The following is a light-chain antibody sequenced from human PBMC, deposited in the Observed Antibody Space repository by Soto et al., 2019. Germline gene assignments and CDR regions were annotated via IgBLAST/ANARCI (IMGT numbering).Light chain of an antibody. CDR3: QQANSFPPT. CDR1: QDIDNY. J-gene: IGKJ4*01. Sequence: IQLTQSPSSLSASVGDRVAITCRASQDIDNYLAWYQQKPGKAPKLLISVASTLQRGVPSRFSGSGSGTDFTLTISSLQPEDFATYYCQQANSFPPTFGGGTKVEIK. CDR2: VAS. V-gene: IGKV1-9*01.